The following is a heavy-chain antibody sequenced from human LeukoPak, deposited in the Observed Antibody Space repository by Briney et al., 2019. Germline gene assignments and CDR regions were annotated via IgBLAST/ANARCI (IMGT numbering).Heavy chain of an antibody. Sequence: SETLSLTCTVSGGSISSYYWSWIRQPPGKGLEWIGYIYYSGSTNYNPSLKSRVTISVDTSKNQFSLKLSSVTAADTAVYYCANPNFGDFARSDYWGQGTLVTVSS. CDR2: IYYSGST. CDR1: GGSISSYY. J-gene: IGHJ4*02. D-gene: IGHD4-17*01. CDR3: ANPNFGDFARSDY. V-gene: IGHV4-59*08.